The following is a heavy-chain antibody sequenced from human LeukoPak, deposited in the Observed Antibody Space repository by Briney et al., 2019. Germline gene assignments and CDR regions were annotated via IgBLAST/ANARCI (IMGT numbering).Heavy chain of an antibody. CDR3: ASGVLGEY. CDR1: GYTFTDYY. J-gene: IGHJ4*02. CDR2: NSPNSGGT. D-gene: IGHD3-10*01. Sequence: ASVKVSCKASGYTFTDYYMHWVRQAPGQGLEWMGYNSPNSGGTYYARKFRGRVTMTRDTSITTAYMELSSLSSNDTAVYYCASGVLGEYWGQGTLVTVSS. V-gene: IGHV1-2*02.